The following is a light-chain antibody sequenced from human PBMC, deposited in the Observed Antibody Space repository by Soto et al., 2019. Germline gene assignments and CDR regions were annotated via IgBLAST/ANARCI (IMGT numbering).Light chain of an antibody. J-gene: IGLJ2*01. CDR3: QSYDSRLSGSV. CDR1: SSNIGAGYD. Sequence: QSVLTQPPSVSGAPGQRVTISCTGSSSNIGAGYDVHWYQQLPGTAPKLLIHGNSNRPSGVPDRFSGPKSGTSASLAITGLQAEDEADYYCQSYDSRLSGSVFGGGTKLTVL. V-gene: IGLV1-40*01. CDR2: GNS.